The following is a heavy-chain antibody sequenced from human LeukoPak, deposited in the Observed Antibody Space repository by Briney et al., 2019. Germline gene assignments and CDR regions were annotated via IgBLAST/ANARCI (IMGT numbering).Heavy chain of an antibody. V-gene: IGHV3-21*01. CDR2: ISSSSSYI. CDR1: GFTFGSYG. CDR3: ARDLYDFWNGDY. J-gene: IGHJ4*02. D-gene: IGHD3-3*01. Sequence: GGSLRLSCAASGFTFGSYGMHWVRQAPGKGLEWVSSISSSSSYIYYADSVKGRFTISRDNAKNSLYLQMNSLRAEDTAVYYCARDLYDFWNGDYWGQGTLVTVSS.